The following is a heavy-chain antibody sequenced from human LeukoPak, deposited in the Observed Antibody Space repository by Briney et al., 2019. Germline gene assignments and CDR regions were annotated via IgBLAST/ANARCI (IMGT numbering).Heavy chain of an antibody. CDR2: ISAYNGNT. CDR3: ARDVVVAALPGY. D-gene: IGHD2-21*02. V-gene: IGHV1-18*04. Sequence: ASVKVSCKASGYTFTSYYMHWVRQAPGQGLEWMGWISAYNGNTKFAQKLQGRVTMTTDTSTSTAYMELRSLRSDDTAVYYCARDVVVAALPGYWGQGTLVTVSS. J-gene: IGHJ4*02. CDR1: GYTFTSYY.